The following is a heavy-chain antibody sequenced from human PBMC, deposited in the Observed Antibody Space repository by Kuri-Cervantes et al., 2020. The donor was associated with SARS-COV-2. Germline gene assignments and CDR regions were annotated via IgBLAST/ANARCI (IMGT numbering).Heavy chain of an antibody. Sequence: GESLKISCAASGFTFSSYAMSWVRRAPGKGLEWVSAISGSGGSTYYADSVKGRFTISRDNSKNTLYLQMNSLRAEDTAVYYCAKDRAIVVVPAAMGIGYWGQGTLVTVSS. CDR2: ISGSGGST. D-gene: IGHD2-2*01. J-gene: IGHJ4*02. CDR1: GFTFSSYA. CDR3: AKDRAIVVVPAAMGIGY. V-gene: IGHV3-23*01.